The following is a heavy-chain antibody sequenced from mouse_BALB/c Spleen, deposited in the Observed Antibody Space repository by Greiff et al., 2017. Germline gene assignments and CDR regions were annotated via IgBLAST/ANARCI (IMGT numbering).Heavy chain of an antibody. V-gene: IGHV14-3*02. J-gene: IGHJ4*01. CDR3: ARGGSSYAMDY. CDR2: IDPANGNT. Sequence: VQLQQSGAELVKPGASVKLSCTASGFNIKDTYMHWVKQRPEQGLEWIGRIDPANGNTKYDPKFQGKATITADTSSNTAYLQLSSLTSDDTAVYYCARGGSSYAMDYWGQGTSVTVSS. CDR1: GFNIKDTY. D-gene: IGHD1-1*01.